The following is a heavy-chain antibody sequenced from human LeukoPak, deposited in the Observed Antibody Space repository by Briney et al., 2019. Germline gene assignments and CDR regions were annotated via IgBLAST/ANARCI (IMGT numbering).Heavy chain of an antibody. J-gene: IGHJ4*02. CDR1: GYTFTGYY. CDR2: INPNSGGT. V-gene: IGHV1-2*02. D-gene: IGHD3-10*01. Sequence: ASVKVSCKASGYTFTGYYMHWVRQAPGQGLEWMGWINPNSGGTNYAQKFQGRVTMTRDTSISTAYMELSRLRSDDTAVYYCARDRVGAAITMVRGVLNNFDYWGQGTLVTVSS. CDR3: ARDRVGAAITMVRGVLNNFDY.